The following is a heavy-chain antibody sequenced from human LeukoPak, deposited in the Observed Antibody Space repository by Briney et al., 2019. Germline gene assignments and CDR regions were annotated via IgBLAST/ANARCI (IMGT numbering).Heavy chain of an antibody. J-gene: IGHJ6*03. CDR1: GGSFSGYY. V-gene: IGHV4-34*01. CDR3: AKIGGFGELLTGGFYYYHMDV. CDR2: INHSGST. D-gene: IGHD3-10*01. Sequence: SETLSLTCAVYGGSFSGYYWSWIRQPPGKGLEWIGEINHSGSTNYNPSLNSRVTISVDTSKNQFSLKLSSVTAADTAVYYCAKIGGFGELLTGGFYYYHMDVWGKGTTVIISS.